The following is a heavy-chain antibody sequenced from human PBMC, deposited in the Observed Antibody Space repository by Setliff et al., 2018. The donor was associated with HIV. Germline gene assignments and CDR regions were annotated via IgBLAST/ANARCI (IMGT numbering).Heavy chain of an antibody. Sequence: GESLKITCKGSGYSFTNSWIGWVRKRPGKGLEWMGIIYPGDSDAKYNPSFQGQVTISADKSISTAYLQWSNLKASDTAMYYCARGATGNLDALDIWGQGTMVTVSS. D-gene: IGHD6-13*01. CDR1: GYSFTNSW. J-gene: IGHJ3*02. CDR2: IYPGDSDA. CDR3: ARGATGNLDALDI. V-gene: IGHV5-51*01.